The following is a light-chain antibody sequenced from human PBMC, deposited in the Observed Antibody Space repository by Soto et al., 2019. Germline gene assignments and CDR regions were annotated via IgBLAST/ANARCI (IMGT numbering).Light chain of an antibody. J-gene: IGLJ1*01. Sequence: QSVLPQSASVSGCPGQSITIPCTGTSSDVGTYNYVSWYQQHPGRAPKLLIYDVSNRPSGVSNRFSGSKSGNTASLTISGLQAEDEADYYCSSFTSTYTYVFGTGTKVTV. V-gene: IGLV2-14*03. CDR3: SSFTSTYTYV. CDR1: SSDVGTYNY. CDR2: DVS.